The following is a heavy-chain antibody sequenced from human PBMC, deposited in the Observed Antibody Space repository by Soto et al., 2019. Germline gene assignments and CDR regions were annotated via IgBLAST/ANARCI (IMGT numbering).Heavy chain of an antibody. V-gene: IGHV1-2*02. CDR2: INPNSGGT. Sequence: ASVKVSCKASGYTLTGYYMHWVRQAPGQGLEWMGWINPNSGGTNYAQEFQGRVTMTRDTSISTAYMELSRLRSDDTAVYYCARGSTPDYYDSSGYYYFDYWGQGTLVTVSS. J-gene: IGHJ4*02. D-gene: IGHD3-22*01. CDR3: ARGSTPDYYDSSGYYYFDY. CDR1: GYTLTGYY.